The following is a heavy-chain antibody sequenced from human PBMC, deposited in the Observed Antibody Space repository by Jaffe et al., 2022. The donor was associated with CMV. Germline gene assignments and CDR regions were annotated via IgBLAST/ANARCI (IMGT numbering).Heavy chain of an antibody. Sequence: EVQLVESGGGLVQPGRSLRLSCAASGFTFDDYAMHWVRQAPGKGLEWVSGISWNSGSIGYADSVKGRFTISRDNAKNSLYLQMNSLRAEDTALYYCAKGMPGDYLLLLTYWGQGTLVTVSS. CDR3: AKGMPGDYLLLLTY. V-gene: IGHV3-9*01. CDR2: ISWNSGSI. D-gene: IGHD4-17*01. J-gene: IGHJ4*02. CDR1: GFTFDDYA.